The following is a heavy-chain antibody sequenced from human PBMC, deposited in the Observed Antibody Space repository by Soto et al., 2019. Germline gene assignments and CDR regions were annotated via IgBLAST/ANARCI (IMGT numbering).Heavy chain of an antibody. CDR1: GFTFSSYS. D-gene: IGHD6-6*01. J-gene: IGHJ6*02. CDR2: ISSSSSYI. V-gene: IGHV3-21*01. Sequence: GGSLRLSCAASGFTFSSYSMNWVRQAPGKGLEWVSSISSSSSYIYYADSVKGRFTISRDNAKNSLYLQMNSLRAEDTAVYYCARDRQLVLLPYGMDVWGQGTTVPVSS. CDR3: ARDRQLVLLPYGMDV.